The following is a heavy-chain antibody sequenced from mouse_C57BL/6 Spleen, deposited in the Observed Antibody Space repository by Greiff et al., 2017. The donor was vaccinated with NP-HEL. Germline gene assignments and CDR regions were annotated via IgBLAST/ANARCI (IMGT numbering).Heavy chain of an antibody. V-gene: IGHV1-15*01. CDR1: GYTFTDYE. J-gene: IGHJ3*01. CDR2: IDPETGGT. Sequence: VQLQQSGAELVRPGASVTLSCKASGYTFTDYEMHWVKQTPVHGLEWIGAIDPETGGTAYNEKFKSKATLTVDKSSSTAYMQLSSLTSEGSAVYYCARGGFAYWGQGTLVTVSA. CDR3: ARGGFAY.